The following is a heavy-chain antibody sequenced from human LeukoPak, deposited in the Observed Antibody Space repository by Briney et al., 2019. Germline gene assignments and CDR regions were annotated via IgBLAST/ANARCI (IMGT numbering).Heavy chain of an antibody. D-gene: IGHD2-21*01. CDR3: AKCRAVWTNYYYYGMDV. V-gene: IGHV3-30*18. CDR1: GFTFSSYG. Sequence: GGSLRLSCAASGFTFSSYGMHWVRQAPGKGLEWVAVISYDGSNKYYADSVKGRFTISRDNSKNTLYLQMNSLRAEDTAVYYCAKCRAVWTNYYYYGMDVWGQGTTVTVSS. J-gene: IGHJ6*02. CDR2: ISYDGSNK.